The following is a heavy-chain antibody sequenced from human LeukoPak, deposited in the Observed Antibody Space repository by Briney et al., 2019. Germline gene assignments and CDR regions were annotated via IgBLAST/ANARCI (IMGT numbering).Heavy chain of an antibody. D-gene: IGHD2-15*01. CDR2: IYPGDSDV. Sequence: GESLKISCQGSGYSFTSYWIGWVRQMPGKGLDWMGIIYPGDSDVRYNPSFQGQVTISADKSINTAYLQWSSLKASDTATYYCARLYRYCSGGDCYPYYFDNWGQGTLVTVSS. V-gene: IGHV5-51*01. J-gene: IGHJ4*02. CDR1: GYSFTSYW. CDR3: ARLYRYCSGGDCYPYYFDN.